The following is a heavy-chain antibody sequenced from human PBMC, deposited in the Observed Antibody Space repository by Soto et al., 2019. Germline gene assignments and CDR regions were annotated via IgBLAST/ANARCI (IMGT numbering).Heavy chain of an antibody. CDR3: ARDEVGDYVWGSYRRPDY. J-gene: IGHJ4*02. CDR2: ISSSGSTI. CDR1: GFTFSSYE. Sequence: EVQLVESGGGLVQPGGSLRLSCAASGFTFSSYEMNWVRQAPGKGLEWVSYISSSGSTIYYADSVKGRFTISRDNANNSLYLQMNSLRAEDTAVYYCARDEVGDYVWGSYRRPDYWGQGTLVTVSS. V-gene: IGHV3-48*03. D-gene: IGHD3-16*02.